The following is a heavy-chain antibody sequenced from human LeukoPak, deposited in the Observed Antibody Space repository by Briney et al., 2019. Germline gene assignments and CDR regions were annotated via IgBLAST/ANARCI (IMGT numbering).Heavy chain of an antibody. J-gene: IGHJ3*02. D-gene: IGHD2-2*01. CDR3: ARLRGLDCSTTSCSRLNAFDI. V-gene: IGHV4-59*08. CDR1: GGSISGYY. Sequence: SETLSLTCTISGGSISGYYWGWIRQPPGKDLEWIGYINSIGNTNYNPSLKSRVTISEDTSKNLFSLRLSSVTAADTAVYYCARLRGLDCSTTSCSRLNAFDIWGLGTVVTVSS. CDR2: INSIGNT.